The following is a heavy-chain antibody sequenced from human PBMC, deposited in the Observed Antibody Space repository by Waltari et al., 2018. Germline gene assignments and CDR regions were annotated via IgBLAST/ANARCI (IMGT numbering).Heavy chain of an antibody. CDR2: ITTTSNTI. D-gene: IGHD3-3*01. Sequence: LVESGGGLVQPGGSLRLSCAASRFTFSSYEMAWVRQAQGKGPDWISYITTTSNTIYYADSVKGRFTISRDNAKDLLYLQMNSLRAEDTAVYYCARSRFLETRYGMDVWGPGTTVTVS. CDR1: RFTFSSYE. CDR3: ARSRFLETRYGMDV. J-gene: IGHJ6*02. V-gene: IGHV3-48*03.